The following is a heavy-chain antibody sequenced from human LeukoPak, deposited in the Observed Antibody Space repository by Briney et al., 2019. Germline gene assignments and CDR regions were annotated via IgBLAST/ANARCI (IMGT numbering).Heavy chain of an antibody. Sequence: PGGSLRLSCAASGFTFSSIAMTWVRQAPGKGLEWVSTIRSNGETTYNADSVKGRFTISRDNSKKTLYLQLNSLRVTDTAIYYCAKGQELDGGVFDSWGQGTLVTVSS. V-gene: IGHV3-23*01. D-gene: IGHD1-1*01. CDR1: GFTFSSIA. J-gene: IGHJ4*02. CDR3: AKGQELDGGVFDS. CDR2: IRSNGETT.